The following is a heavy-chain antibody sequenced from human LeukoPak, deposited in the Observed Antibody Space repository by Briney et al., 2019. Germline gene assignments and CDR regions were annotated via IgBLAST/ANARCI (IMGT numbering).Heavy chain of an antibody. CDR1: GYTFTGYY. D-gene: IGHD3-10*01. J-gene: IGHJ5*02. CDR3: ARARKPITMVRGVIFRFDP. CDR2: INPNSGGT. Sequence: GASVKVSCKASGYTFTGYYMHWVRQAPGQGLEWMGWINPNSGGTNYAQKFQGRVTMTRDTSISTAYMELSRLRSDDTAVYYCARARKPITMVRGVIFRFDPWGQGTLVTVSS. V-gene: IGHV1-2*02.